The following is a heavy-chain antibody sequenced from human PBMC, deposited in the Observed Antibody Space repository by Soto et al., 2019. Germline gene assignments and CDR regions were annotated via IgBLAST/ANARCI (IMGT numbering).Heavy chain of an antibody. D-gene: IGHD6-19*01. J-gene: IGHJ3*02. CDR3: ARVKAQILSSGWYGGDDI. CDR1: GFTFSTYS. Sequence: EVQLLESGGGLVQPGGSLRLSCAASGFTFSTYSMTWVRQAPGKGLEWVSTIRDSGHSTHYADSVRGRFAISRDNSKNTLFLQMNSLRAEDTAVYYCARVKAQILSSGWYGGDDIWGQGTTVTVSS. CDR2: IRDSGHST. V-gene: IGHV3-23*01.